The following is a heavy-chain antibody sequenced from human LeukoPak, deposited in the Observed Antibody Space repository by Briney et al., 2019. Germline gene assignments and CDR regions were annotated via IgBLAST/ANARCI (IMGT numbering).Heavy chain of an antibody. D-gene: IGHD4-17*01. V-gene: IGHV4-31*03. CDR2: IYYSGST. Sequence: SETLSLTCTVSGGSISSGGYYWSWIRQHPGKGLEWIGYIYYSGSTYYNPSLKSRVTISVDTSKNQFSLKLSSVTAADTAVYYCARAGYGDHPGYYFDYWGQGTLVTVSS. CDR1: GGSISSGGYY. CDR3: ARAGYGDHPGYYFDY. J-gene: IGHJ4*02.